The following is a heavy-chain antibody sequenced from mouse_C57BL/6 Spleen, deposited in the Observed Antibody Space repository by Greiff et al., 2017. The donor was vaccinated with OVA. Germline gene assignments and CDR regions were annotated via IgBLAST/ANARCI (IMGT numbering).Heavy chain of an antibody. D-gene: IGHD3-1*01. CDR3: AREERGLFAY. J-gene: IGHJ3*01. CDR1: GYAFTNYL. Sequence: VQLQQSGAELVRPGTSVKVSCKASGYAFTNYLIEWVKQRPGQGLEWIGVINPGSGGTNYNEKFKGKATLTADKSSSTAYMQLSSLTSEDSAVYFCAREERGLFAYWGQGTLVTVSA. CDR2: INPGSGGT. V-gene: IGHV1-54*01.